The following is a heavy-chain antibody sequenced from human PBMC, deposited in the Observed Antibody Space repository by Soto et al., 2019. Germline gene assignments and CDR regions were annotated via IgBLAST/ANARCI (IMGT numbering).Heavy chain of an antibody. D-gene: IGHD2-21*02. J-gene: IGHJ4*02. V-gene: IGHV2-5*02. CDR3: ARGDLAYCGGDCSYFDY. Sequence: QITLKESGPTLVKPTQTLTLTCTFSGFSLSTSGVGVGWIRQPPGKALEWLALIYWDDDKRYSPSLKIRLTITKDTSKNQVVLTMTNLDPVDTATYYCARGDLAYCGGDCSYFDYWGQGTLVTVSS. CDR2: IYWDDDK. CDR1: GFSLSTSGVG.